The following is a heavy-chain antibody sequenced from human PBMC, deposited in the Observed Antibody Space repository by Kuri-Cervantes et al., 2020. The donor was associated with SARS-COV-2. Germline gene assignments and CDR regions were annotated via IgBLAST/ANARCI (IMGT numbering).Heavy chain of an antibody. V-gene: IGHV3-23*01. CDR1: GFTFSHFA. CDR2: ISPSGAA. J-gene: IGHJ6*02. CDR3: AKPEAAGPFYYGMDV. D-gene: IGHD6-13*01. Sequence: GESLKTSCGAPGFTFSHFAMSWVRQAPGKGLEWVSAISPSGAANYADSVKGRFTITRDNSKDTVSLEMTSLRVDDTAVYYCAKPEAAGPFYYGMDVWGQGTTVTVSS.